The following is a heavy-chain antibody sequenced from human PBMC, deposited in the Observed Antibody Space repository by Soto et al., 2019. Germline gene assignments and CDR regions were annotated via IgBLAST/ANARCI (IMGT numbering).Heavy chain of an antibody. CDR3: AKSFIRNPDNWFDP. CDR2: ISGSGFNT. D-gene: IGHD1-1*01. CDR1: GFTFSSYA. Sequence: VQLLESGGGLVQPGGSLRLSCAASGFTFSSYAMSWVRQAPGKGLEWVSTISGSGFNTYYADSVKGRFTISRDNSENTLYLQMNSLRAEDTAVYYCAKSFIRNPDNWFDPWGQGTQVTVSS. J-gene: IGHJ5*02. V-gene: IGHV3-23*01.